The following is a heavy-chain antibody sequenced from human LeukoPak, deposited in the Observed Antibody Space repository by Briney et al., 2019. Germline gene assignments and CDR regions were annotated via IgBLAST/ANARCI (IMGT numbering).Heavy chain of an antibody. V-gene: IGHV3-43*01. CDR3: AKEIGDFWSGSGFDY. CDR1: GFTFDDYT. CDR2: ISWDGGST. D-gene: IGHD3-3*01. Sequence: GGSLRLSCAASGFTFDDYTMHWVRQAPGKGLEWVSLISWDGGSTYYADSVKGRFTISRDNSKNTLYLQMNSLRAEDTAVYYCAKEIGDFWSGSGFDYWGQGTLVTVSS. J-gene: IGHJ4*02.